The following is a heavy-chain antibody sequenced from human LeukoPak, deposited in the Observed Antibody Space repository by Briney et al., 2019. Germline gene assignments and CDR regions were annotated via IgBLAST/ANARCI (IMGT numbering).Heavy chain of an antibody. J-gene: IGHJ4*02. CDR2: ISGGGDIT. CDR1: GFNFANHA. V-gene: IGHV3-23*01. CDR3: VREDTPATTNY. D-gene: IGHD2-8*01. Sequence: GGSLRLSCAASGFNFANHAMSWVRQTAGKGLEWVSAISGGGDITYYADSVKGRFTISRDNSKDTLFLQMHSLRPGDTAVYYCVREDTPATTNYWGQGTLVTISS.